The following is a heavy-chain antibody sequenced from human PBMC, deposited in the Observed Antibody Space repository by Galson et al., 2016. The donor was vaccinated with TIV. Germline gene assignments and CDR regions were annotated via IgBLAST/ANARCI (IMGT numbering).Heavy chain of an antibody. CDR2: MNPNSGNT. J-gene: IGHJ3*02. Sequence: SVKVSCKASGYTFTSTGISWVRQAPGQGLEWMGWMNPNSGNTGYAQRFQGIVTMTRNTSISTAYIELTSLRSEDTAVYYCARGGYSSRWYGDAFDIWGQGTMVTVSS. D-gene: IGHD6-13*01. V-gene: IGHV1-8*02. CDR1: GYTFTSTG. CDR3: ARGGYSSRWYGDAFDI.